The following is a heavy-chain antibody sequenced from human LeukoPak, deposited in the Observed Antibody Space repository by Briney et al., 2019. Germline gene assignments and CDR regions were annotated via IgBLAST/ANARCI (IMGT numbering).Heavy chain of an antibody. CDR2: INIDGSMT. J-gene: IGHJ6*04. CDR3: ARGRRWLPLYAMDV. V-gene: IGHV3-74*01. Sequence: GGPQTLSCDLSGFTFSEYWVLWVRQSPGKGLVWVSRINIDGSMTSEADSVKGRFIISRDNAKNTVYLQMHSLRGGGTAVYYCARGRRWLPLYAMDVWGEGTTVTVSS. CDR1: GFTFSEYW. D-gene: IGHD5-24*01.